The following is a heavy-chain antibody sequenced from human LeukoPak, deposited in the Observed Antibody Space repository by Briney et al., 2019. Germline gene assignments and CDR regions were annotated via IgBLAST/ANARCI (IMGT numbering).Heavy chain of an antibody. CDR3: ANTAMVTGDGMDV. D-gene: IGHD5-18*01. CDR1: GGSVSSGSYY. V-gene: IGHV4-61*01. CDR2: IYYSGST. Sequence: SETLSLTCTVSGGSVSSGSYYWSWIRQPPGKGLEWIGYIYYSGSTNYNPSLKSRVTISVDTSKNQFSLKLSSVTAADTAVYYCANTAMVTGDGMDVWGQGTTVTVSS. J-gene: IGHJ6*02.